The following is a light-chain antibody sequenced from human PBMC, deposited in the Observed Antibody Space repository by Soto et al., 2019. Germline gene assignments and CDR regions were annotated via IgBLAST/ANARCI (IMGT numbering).Light chain of an antibody. J-gene: IGKJ4*01. CDR3: QQYTSCPRT. Sequence: IVMTQSPATLSVSPGERATLSCRASQNVYSNLAWYQQRPGQAPKLLIYGASTMPTGVPARFSGSGSGTEFTLTISSLLSEDFAVYYCQQYTSCPRTFGGGTKVEIK. CDR2: GAS. V-gene: IGKV3-15*01. CDR1: QNVYSN.